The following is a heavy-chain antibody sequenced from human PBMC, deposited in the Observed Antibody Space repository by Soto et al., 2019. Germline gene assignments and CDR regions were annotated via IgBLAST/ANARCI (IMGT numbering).Heavy chain of an antibody. J-gene: IGHJ4*02. CDR1: GFIFSDYF. Sequence: EVQLVDSGGALVQPGGSLRLSCAASGFIFSDYFMTWVRQAPGKGLEWVATVKQDGIERHYADAVRGGFTITRDNDKNSLYLKMNDLTAEDTAVYYGAIEHWLGSWGQGTLVTVSS. V-gene: IGHV3-7*01. CDR3: AIEHWLGS. D-gene: IGHD6-19*01. CDR2: VKQDGIER.